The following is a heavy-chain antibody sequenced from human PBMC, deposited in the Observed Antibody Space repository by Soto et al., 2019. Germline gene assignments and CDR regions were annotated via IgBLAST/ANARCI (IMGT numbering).Heavy chain of an antibody. Sequence: QVQLVQSGAEVKKPGASVKVSCRASGYNFRDYYLHWVRQAPGAGLEWMGSIIPNNGDTHYAQRFQGRITLTTDTSLDTAYMEIDGLTLDDTAIYFCARSGDRSNSPAWIDPWGQGALVTVSS. J-gene: IGHJ5*02. D-gene: IGHD4-4*01. V-gene: IGHV1-2*02. CDR1: GYNFRDYY. CDR3: ARSGDRSNSPAWIDP. CDR2: IIPNNGDT.